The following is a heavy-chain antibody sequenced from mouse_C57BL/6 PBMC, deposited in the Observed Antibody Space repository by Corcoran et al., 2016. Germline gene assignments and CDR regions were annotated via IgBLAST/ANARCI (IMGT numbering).Heavy chain of an antibody. CDR2: INPNNGGT. V-gene: IGHV1-26*01. J-gene: IGHJ4*01. D-gene: IGHD3-1*01. Sequence: EVQLQQSGPELVKPGASVKISCKASGYTFTDYYMNWVKQSHGKSLEWIGDINPNNGGTSYNQKFKGKATLTVDKSSSTAYMELRSLTSEDSAVDYGARRAYAMDYWGQGTSVTVSS. CDR1: GYTFTDYY. CDR3: ARRAYAMDY.